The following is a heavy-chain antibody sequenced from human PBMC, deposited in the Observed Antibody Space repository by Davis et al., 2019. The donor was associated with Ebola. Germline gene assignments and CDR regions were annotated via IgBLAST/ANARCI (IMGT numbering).Heavy chain of an antibody. CDR2: IYPGDSDT. CDR1: GYSFTTYW. D-gene: IGHD6-6*01. J-gene: IGHJ5*02. CDR3: ARGSSPPGNWFDP. V-gene: IGHV5-51*01. Sequence: GESLKISCKGSGYSFTTYWIVWVRQMPGKGLEWMGIIYPGDSDTRYSPSFQGQVTISADKSISTAYLQWSSLKASDTAMYYCARGSSPPGNWFDPWGQGTLVTVSS.